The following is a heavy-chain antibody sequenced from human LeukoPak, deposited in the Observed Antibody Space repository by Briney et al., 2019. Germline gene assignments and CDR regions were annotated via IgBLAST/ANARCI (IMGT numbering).Heavy chain of an antibody. V-gene: IGHV3-33*01. CDR1: GFSFTSQG. D-gene: IGHD7-27*01. J-gene: IGHJ5*02. CDR3: ARDGPNWGSDFDH. CDR2: IWHDGSTK. Sequence: PGGSLRLSCAASGFSFTSQGMHWVRQAPGKGLEWVAVIWHDGSTKYYTDSVKGRFTISRDNSQNTLYLQMDSLRADDTAVYYCARDGPNWGSDFDHWGQGTLVIVSS.